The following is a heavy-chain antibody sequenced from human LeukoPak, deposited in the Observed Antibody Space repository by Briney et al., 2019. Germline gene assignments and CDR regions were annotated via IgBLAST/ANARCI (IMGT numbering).Heavy chain of an antibody. CDR3: AADSYCSGGSCYAPSFDC. Sequence: SVTVSCKASGFTFTTSALQWVRQARGHRLEWLGWMVIGSGNTNYAQKFQERVTITRGMSTSTAYMELSRLESDDTAVYYCAADSYCSGGSCYAPSFDCWGQGTLVTVSS. CDR1: GFTFTTSA. V-gene: IGHV1-58*01. D-gene: IGHD2-15*01. CDR2: MVIGSGNT. J-gene: IGHJ4*02.